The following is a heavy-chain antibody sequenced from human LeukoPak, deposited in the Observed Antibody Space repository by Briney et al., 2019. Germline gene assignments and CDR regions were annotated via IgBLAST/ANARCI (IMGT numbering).Heavy chain of an antibody. D-gene: IGHD3-16*02. V-gene: IGHV3-7*01. CDR3: ARADYVWGSYRSMTQGYYMDV. CDR2: IKQDGSEK. Sequence: GGSLRLSCTVSGFTVSSNSMSWVRQAPGKGLEWVANIKQDGSEKYYVDSVKGRFTISRDNAKNSLYLQMNSLRAEDTAVYYCARADYVWGSYRSMTQGYYMDVWGKGTTVTVSS. J-gene: IGHJ6*03. CDR1: GFTVSSNS.